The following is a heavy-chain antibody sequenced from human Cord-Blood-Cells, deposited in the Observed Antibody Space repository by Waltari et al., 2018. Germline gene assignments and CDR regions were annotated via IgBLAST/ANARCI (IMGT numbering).Heavy chain of an antibody. Sequence: EVQLVESGGGLVQPGGSLRLSCAASGFTFSSYSMKWVRQAPGKGLEWVSYISSSSSTIYYADSVKGRFTISRDNAKNSLYLQMNSLRAEDTAVYYCARFPSRRGGAFDIWGQGTMVTVSS. D-gene: IGHD3-10*01. V-gene: IGHV3-48*01. CDR3: ARFPSRRGGAFDI. CDR1: GFTFSSYS. CDR2: ISSSSSTI. J-gene: IGHJ3*02.